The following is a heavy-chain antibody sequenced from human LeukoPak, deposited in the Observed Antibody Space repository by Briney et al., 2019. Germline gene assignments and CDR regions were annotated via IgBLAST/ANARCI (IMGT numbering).Heavy chain of an antibody. CDR3: ARSQFSGSGSYQGRWFDP. D-gene: IGHD3-10*01. J-gene: IGHJ5*02. Sequence: SEALSLTCAVYGGSFIGYYWSWIRQPPGKGLEWIGEINHSGSTNYYPSLKNRVNISVDTSKNQFSLKLTSVTAADTAVYYCARSQFSGSGSYQGRWFDPWGQGTLVTVSS. CDR2: INHSGST. V-gene: IGHV4-34*01. CDR1: GGSFIGYY.